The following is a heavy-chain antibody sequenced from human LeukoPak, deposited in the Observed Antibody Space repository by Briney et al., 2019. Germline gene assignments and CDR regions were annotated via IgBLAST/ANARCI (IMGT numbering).Heavy chain of an antibody. V-gene: IGHV1-18*01. D-gene: IGHD3-3*01. J-gene: IGHJ4*02. Sequence: ASVKVSYKPSGYTFTHYGISWVRQAPGHGLGGMGGISTFSANTNYAHKVQGTVTMTTYTYTRTPYMELKSLRSADTAVYFCARGGHYDFWSGPADFWGQGTLVTVSS. CDR3: ARGGHYDFWSGPADF. CDR1: GYTFTHYG. CDR2: ISTFSANT.